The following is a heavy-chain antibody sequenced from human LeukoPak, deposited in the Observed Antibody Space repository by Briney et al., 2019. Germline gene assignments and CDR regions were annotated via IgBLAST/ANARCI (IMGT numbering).Heavy chain of an antibody. V-gene: IGHV1-46*01. CDR3: ARGYSSGPAFDI. Sequence: GASVTVSCTASGYTFTSYYMHWVRQAPGQGLEWMGIINPSGGSTSYAQKFQGRVTMTRDTSTSTVYMELSSLRSEDTAVYYCARGYSSGPAFDIWGQGTMVTVSS. CDR2: INPSGGST. D-gene: IGHD6-19*01. CDR1: GYTFTSYY. J-gene: IGHJ3*02.